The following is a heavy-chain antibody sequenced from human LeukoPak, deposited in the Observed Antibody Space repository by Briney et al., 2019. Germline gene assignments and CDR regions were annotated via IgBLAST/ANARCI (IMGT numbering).Heavy chain of an antibody. D-gene: IGHD4-17*01. Sequence: SVKGRFTISVDTAKNSLYLQMGSLRAEDTAVYYCARARRYGDYDDAFDIWGKGTMVTVSS. J-gene: IGHJ3*02. V-gene: IGHV3-21*01. CDR3: ARARRYGDYDDAFDI.